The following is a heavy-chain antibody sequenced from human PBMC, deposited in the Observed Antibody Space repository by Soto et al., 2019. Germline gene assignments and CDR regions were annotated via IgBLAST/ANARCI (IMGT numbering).Heavy chain of an antibody. D-gene: IGHD5-12*01. CDR2: INHSGST. Sequence: PSETLSLTCAVYGGSFSGYYWSWIRQPPGKGLEWIGEINHSGSTNYNPSLKSRVTISVDTSKNQFSLKLSSVTAADTAVYYCAGQDRVGYNWGNDAFDIWGQGTMVTVSS. CDR1: GGSFSGYY. CDR3: AGQDRVGYNWGNDAFDI. J-gene: IGHJ3*02. V-gene: IGHV4-34*01.